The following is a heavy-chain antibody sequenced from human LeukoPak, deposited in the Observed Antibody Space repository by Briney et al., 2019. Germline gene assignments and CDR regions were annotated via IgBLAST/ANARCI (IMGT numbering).Heavy chain of an antibody. V-gene: IGHV3-21*01. J-gene: IGHJ4*02. CDR1: GFTFSSYS. Sequence: GGSLRLSCAASGFTFSSYSMNWVRQAPGKGLEWVSSISSSSSYIYYADSVKGRFTISRDNAKNSLYLQMNSLRAEDTAVYYCARTLDRVGATSYFEYWGQGTLVTVSS. CDR3: ARTLDRVGATSYFEY. CDR2: ISSSSSYI. D-gene: IGHD1-26*01.